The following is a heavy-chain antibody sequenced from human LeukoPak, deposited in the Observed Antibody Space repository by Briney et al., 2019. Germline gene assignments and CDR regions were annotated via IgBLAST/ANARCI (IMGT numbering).Heavy chain of an antibody. CDR3: ARDPGGYSSGWYSDY. CDR1: GGSISSHY. J-gene: IGHJ4*02. Sequence: SETLSLTCTVSGGSISSHYWSWIRQPPGKGLEWIGYINYSGSTNYNPSLKSRVTISVNTSKNQFSLKLSSVTAADTAVYYCARDPGGYSSGWYSDYWGQGTLVTVSS. CDR2: INYSGST. V-gene: IGHV4-59*11. D-gene: IGHD6-19*01.